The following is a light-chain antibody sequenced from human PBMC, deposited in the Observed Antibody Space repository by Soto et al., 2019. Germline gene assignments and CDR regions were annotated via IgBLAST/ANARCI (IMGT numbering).Light chain of an antibody. J-gene: IGKJ3*01. CDR3: QQYHNWPQT. CDR2: GAS. CDR1: QSVSSSY. Sequence: TQCPGNLCLSPWSRANLSCRASQSVSSSYLAWYQQKPGQAPRLLISGASTRAAGIPARFSASGSGTEFNLTISSLQSEDFAVYYCQQYHNWPQTFGPGTKVDIK. V-gene: IGKV3-15*01.